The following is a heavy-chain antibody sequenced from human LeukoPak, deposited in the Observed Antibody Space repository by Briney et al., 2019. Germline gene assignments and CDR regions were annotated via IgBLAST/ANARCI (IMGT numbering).Heavy chain of an antibody. CDR3: AKSVWYSSSSEDAFDI. D-gene: IGHD6-6*01. V-gene: IGHV3-23*01. CDR1: GFTFSSYA. Sequence: GGSLRLSCAASGFTFSSYAMSWVRQAPGKGLEWVSAISGSGGSTYYADSVKGRFTISRDNSKNTLYLQMNSLRAEDTAVYYCAKSVWYSSSSEDAFDIWGQGTMVTVSS. J-gene: IGHJ3*02. CDR2: ISGSGGST.